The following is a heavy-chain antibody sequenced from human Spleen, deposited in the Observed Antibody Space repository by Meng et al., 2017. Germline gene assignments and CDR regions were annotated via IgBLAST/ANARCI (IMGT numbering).Heavy chain of an antibody. J-gene: IGHJ3*02. CDR1: GGTFSSYA. CDR2: IIPIFGTA. Sequence: SVKVSCKASGGTFSSYAISWVRQAPGQGLEWMGGIIPIFGTANYAQKFQGRVTITADESTSTAHMELSSLRSEDTAVYYCARGYYESSGYSLSVPFDIWGQGTMVTVSS. D-gene: IGHD3-22*01. V-gene: IGHV1-69*13. CDR3: ARGYYESSGYSLSVPFDI.